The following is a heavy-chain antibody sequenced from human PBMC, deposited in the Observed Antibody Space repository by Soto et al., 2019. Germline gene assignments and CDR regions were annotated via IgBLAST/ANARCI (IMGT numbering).Heavy chain of an antibody. CDR1: GFTFSSYG. CDR2: IWYDGSNK. V-gene: IGHV3-33*01. Sequence: HPGGSLRLSCAASGFTFSSYGMHWVRQAPGKGLEWVAVIWYDGSNKYYADSVKGRFTISRDNSKNTLYLQMNSLRAEDTAVYYCARDLIGVSGWYPFAYWGQGTLVPVSS. J-gene: IGHJ4*02. D-gene: IGHD6-19*01. CDR3: ARDLIGVSGWYPFAY.